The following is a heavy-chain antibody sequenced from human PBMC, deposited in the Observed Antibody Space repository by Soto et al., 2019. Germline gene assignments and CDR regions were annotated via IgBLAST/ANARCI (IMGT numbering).Heavy chain of an antibody. CDR1: GGSISSYY. V-gene: IGHV4-59*01. J-gene: IGHJ4*02. CDR3: ASLSQWLGFDY. CDR2: IYYSGST. D-gene: IGHD3-22*01. Sequence: SETLSLTCTVSGGSISSYYWSWIRQPPGKGLEWIGYIYYSGSTNYNPSLKSRVTISVDTSKNQFSLKLSSVTAADTAVYYCASLSQWLGFDYWGQGTLVTVSS.